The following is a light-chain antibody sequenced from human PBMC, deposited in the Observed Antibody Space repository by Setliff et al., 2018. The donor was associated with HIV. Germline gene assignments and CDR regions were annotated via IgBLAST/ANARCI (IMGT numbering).Light chain of an antibody. CDR1: QTVTYDD. CDR3: QKCGDSSWT. CDR2: CAS. Sequence: EIVLTQSPGTLSLSPGERATLSCRASQTVTYDDLPWYQQKPGQAPRLLIYCASRRAPGTPDRFSGSGSGTEFTLTITRLEPEDYADYYCQKCGDSSWTFGQGTKVDIK. J-gene: IGKJ1*01. V-gene: IGKV3-20*01.